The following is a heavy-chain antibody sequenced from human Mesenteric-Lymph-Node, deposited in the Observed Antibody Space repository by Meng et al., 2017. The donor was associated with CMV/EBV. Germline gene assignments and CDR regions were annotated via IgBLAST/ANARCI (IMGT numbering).Heavy chain of an antibody. CDR3: AGSRYNYVYGMDV. V-gene: IGHV3-48*04. Sequence: LSLTCAASGFTFSSYSMNWVRQAPGKGLEWVSYISSSSSTIYYADSVKGRFTISRDNAKNSLYLQMNSLRAEDTAVYYCAGSRYNYVYGMDVWGQGTTVTVSS. J-gene: IGHJ6*02. D-gene: IGHD3-16*01. CDR2: ISSSSSTI. CDR1: GFTFSSYS.